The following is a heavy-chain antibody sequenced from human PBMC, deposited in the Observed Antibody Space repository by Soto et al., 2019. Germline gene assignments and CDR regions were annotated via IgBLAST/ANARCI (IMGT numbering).Heavy chain of an antibody. J-gene: IGHJ4*02. CDR3: VKGRSGHQLVRGFDY. CDR2: ISSNGGST. V-gene: IGHV3-64D*06. Sequence: GSLRVSCSASAFTFTSDAMHWVRQAPGKGLEYVSGISSNGGSTYDADSVKGRFTISRDNSKNTLYLQMSSLTPEDTAVYYCVKGRSGHQLVRGFDYWGQGT. D-gene: IGHD6-13*01. CDR1: AFTFTSDA.